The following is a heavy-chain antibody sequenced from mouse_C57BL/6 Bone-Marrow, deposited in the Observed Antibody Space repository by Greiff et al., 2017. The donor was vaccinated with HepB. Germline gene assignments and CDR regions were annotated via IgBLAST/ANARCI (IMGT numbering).Heavy chain of an antibody. CDR3: ARDCGRGWYFDV. D-gene: IGHD1-1*01. V-gene: IGHV1-75*01. J-gene: IGHJ1*03. CDR2: IFPGSGST. Sequence: LVEPGASVKISCKASGYTFTDYYINWVKQRPGQGLEWIGWIFPGSGSTYYNEKFKGKATLTVDKSSSTAYMLLSSLTSEDSAVYFCARDCGRGWYFDVWGTGTTVTVSS. CDR1: GYTFTDYY.